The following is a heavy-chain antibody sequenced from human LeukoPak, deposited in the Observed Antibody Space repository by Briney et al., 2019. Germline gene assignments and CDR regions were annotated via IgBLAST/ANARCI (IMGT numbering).Heavy chain of an antibody. D-gene: IGHD6-6*01. CDR2: INHSGST. Sequence: SETLSLTCAVYGGSFSGYYWSWIRQPPGKGLEWIGEINHSGSTNYNPSLKSRVTISVDTSKNQFSLKLSSATAADTAVYYCARGESIAALRWCWFDPWGQGTLVTVSS. J-gene: IGHJ5*02. V-gene: IGHV4-34*01. CDR3: ARGESIAALRWCWFDP. CDR1: GGSFSGYY.